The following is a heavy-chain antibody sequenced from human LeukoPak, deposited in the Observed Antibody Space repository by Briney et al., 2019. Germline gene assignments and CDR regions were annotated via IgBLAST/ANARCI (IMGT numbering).Heavy chain of an antibody. CDR1: GYTFTGHY. Sequence: GASVKVSCKASGYTFTGHYIHWVRQAPGQGFEWMGWINPNTGGTDYAQKFQDRIAISTYTSISTAYMELSRLKSDDTAVYYCASGYCSGTSCYLGWLHPWGQGTLVTVSS. CDR3: ASGYCSGTSCYLGWLHP. V-gene: IGHV1-2*02. J-gene: IGHJ5*02. CDR2: INPNTGGT. D-gene: IGHD2-2*01.